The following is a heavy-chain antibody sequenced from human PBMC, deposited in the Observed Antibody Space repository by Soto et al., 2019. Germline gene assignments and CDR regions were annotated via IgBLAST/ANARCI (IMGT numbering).Heavy chain of an antibody. D-gene: IGHD3-9*01. CDR3: VRVKVLRYFDWLLGHDAFDI. CDR2: MNPNSGNT. CDR1: GYTFTSYD. Sequence: ASVKVSCKASGYTFTSYDINWVRQATGQGLEWMGWMNPNSGNTGYAQKFQGRVTMTRNTSISTAYMELSSLRSEDTAVYYCVRVKVLRYFDWLLGHDAFDIWGQGTMVTVSS. J-gene: IGHJ3*02. V-gene: IGHV1-8*01.